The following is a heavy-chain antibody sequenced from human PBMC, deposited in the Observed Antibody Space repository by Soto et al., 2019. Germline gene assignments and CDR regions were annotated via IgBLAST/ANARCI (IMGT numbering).Heavy chain of an antibody. CDR3: ARNVPAAGYYYGMDV. D-gene: IGHD2-2*01. Sequence: QVQMVQSGAEVKKPGSSVKVSCKASGGTFSSYAISWVRQAPGQGLEWRGGILPIFGTANNAQKFQGRVTITADDSTSTASMELSSLRSEDTAVYYCARNVPAAGYYYGMDVWGHGTTVTVSS. CDR1: GGTFSSYA. CDR2: ILPIFGTA. V-gene: IGHV1-69*12. J-gene: IGHJ6*02.